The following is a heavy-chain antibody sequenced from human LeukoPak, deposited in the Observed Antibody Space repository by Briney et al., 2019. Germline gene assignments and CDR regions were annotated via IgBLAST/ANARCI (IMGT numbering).Heavy chain of an antibody. CDR1: GYTFTSYG. V-gene: IGHV1-18*01. CDR3: ASHRYYYDSSGYYAGYFDY. J-gene: IGHJ4*02. CDR2: ISAYNGNT. Sequence: ASVKVSCKASGYTFTSYGISWVRQAPGQGLEWMGWISAYNGNTNYAQKLQGRVTMTTDTSTSTAYMELRSLRSDDTAVYYCASHRYYYDSSGYYAGYFDYWGQGTLVTVSS. D-gene: IGHD3-22*01.